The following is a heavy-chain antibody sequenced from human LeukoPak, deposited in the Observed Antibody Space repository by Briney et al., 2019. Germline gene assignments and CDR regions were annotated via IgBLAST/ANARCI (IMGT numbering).Heavy chain of an antibody. D-gene: IGHD3-22*01. CDR1: GFTFSSYW. V-gene: IGHV3-74*01. J-gene: IGHJ3*02. Sequence: GSLRLSCAASGFTFSSYWMHWVRQAPGKGLVWVSRINSDGSSTSYADSVKGRFTISRDNAKNTLYLQMNSLRAEDTAVYYCAREIDCYDSSGYFDIWGQGTMVTVSS. CDR3: AREIDCYDSSGYFDI. CDR2: INSDGSST.